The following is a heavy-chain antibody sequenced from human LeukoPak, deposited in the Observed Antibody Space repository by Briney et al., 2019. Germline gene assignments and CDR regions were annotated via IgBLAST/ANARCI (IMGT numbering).Heavy chain of an antibody. D-gene: IGHD6-13*01. CDR3: ARRKAATFGMDV. CDR1: GDSVSSNSAT. Sequence: SQTLPLTCAISGDSVSSNSATWNWIRQSPSRGLEWLGRTYYRSKWYNDYAVSMKGRITINPDTSKNQFSLQLNSVTPEDTAVYYCARRKAATFGMDVWGQGTTVTVSS. J-gene: IGHJ6*02. CDR2: TYYRSKWYN. V-gene: IGHV6-1*01.